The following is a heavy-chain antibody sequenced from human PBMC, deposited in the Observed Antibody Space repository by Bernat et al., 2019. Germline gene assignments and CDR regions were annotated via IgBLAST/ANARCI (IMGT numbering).Heavy chain of an antibody. CDR3: ARRPARDVVPAASFDY. J-gene: IGHJ4*02. CDR1: GGSISSSSYY. CDR2: IYYSGST. D-gene: IGHD2-2*01. V-gene: IGHV4-39*01. Sequence: QLQLQESGPGLVKPSETLSLTCTVSGGSISSSSYYWGWIRQPPGKGLEWIGSIYYSGSTYYNPSLKSRVTISVDTSKNLFSLRLSSVTAADTAVYYCARRPARDVVPAASFDYWGQGTLVTVSS.